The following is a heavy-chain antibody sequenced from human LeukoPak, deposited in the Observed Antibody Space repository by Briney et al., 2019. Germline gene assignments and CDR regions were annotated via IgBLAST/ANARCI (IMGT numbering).Heavy chain of an antibody. CDR2: IIPIFGTA. J-gene: IGHJ6*03. V-gene: IGHV1-69*01. Sequence: SVKVSCKASGGTFSSYTISWVRQAPGQGLEWMGGIIPIFGTANYAQKFQGRVTITADESTSTAYMELSSLRSEDTAVYYCAAANYYYYYYYMDVWGKGTTVTVSS. D-gene: IGHD5-24*01. CDR3: AAANYYYYYYYMDV. CDR1: GGTFSSYT.